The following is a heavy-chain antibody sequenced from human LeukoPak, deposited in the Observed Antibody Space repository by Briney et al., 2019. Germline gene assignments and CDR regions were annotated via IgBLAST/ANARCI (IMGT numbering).Heavy chain of an antibody. CDR1: GGTFSSYA. Sequence: ASVKVSCKASGGTFSSYAINWVRQATGQGLEWMGWMNPNSGNTGYAQKFQGRVTMTRNTSISTAYMELSSLRSEDTAVYYCARGCLYYDFWSGYKRVYGMDVWGQGTTVTVSS. D-gene: IGHD3-3*01. V-gene: IGHV1-8*02. CDR2: MNPNSGNT. CDR3: ARGCLYYDFWSGYKRVYGMDV. J-gene: IGHJ6*02.